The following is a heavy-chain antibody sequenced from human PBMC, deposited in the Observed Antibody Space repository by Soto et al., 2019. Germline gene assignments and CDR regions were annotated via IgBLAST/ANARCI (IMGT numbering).Heavy chain of an antibody. Sequence: PSETLSLTCTVSGGSISSGGYYWSWIRQHPGKGLEWIGYIYYGGSTYYNPSLKSRVTISVDTSKNQFSLKLSSVTAADTAVYYCARSPIDDYDLGLVYFDYWGQGTLVTVS. CDR2: IYYGGST. J-gene: IGHJ4*02. D-gene: IGHD4-17*01. CDR3: ARSPIDDYDLGLVYFDY. CDR1: GGSISSGGYY. V-gene: IGHV4-31*03.